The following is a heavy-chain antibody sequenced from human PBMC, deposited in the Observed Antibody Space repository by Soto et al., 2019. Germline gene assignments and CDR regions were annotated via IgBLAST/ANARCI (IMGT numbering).Heavy chain of an antibody. J-gene: IGHJ6*02. Sequence: PSDTLSLTSSVSGVSITSYYWSWIRQSAGGGLEWMGRINTDGLSTYSPSFKSRLTMSLDTSKNQVSLRLISVTAADTAVYFCARVPVAVAATEDYYGLDVWGQGTTVTVSS. CDR1: GVSITSYY. CDR2: INTDGLS. D-gene: IGHD2-15*01. V-gene: IGHV4-4*07. CDR3: ARVPVAVAATEDYYGLDV.